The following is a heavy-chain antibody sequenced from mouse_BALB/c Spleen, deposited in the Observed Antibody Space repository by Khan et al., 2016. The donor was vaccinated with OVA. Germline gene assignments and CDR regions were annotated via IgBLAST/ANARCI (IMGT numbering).Heavy chain of an antibody. CDR2: ISDGGGYT. CDR1: GFTFSDYY. J-gene: IGHJ3*01. V-gene: IGHV5-4*02. CDR3: ARGFYGDPFAF. Sequence: EVELVESGGDLVKPGGSLKLSCAASGFTFSDYYMYWVRQTPEKRLEWVATISDGGGYTYYLDSVKGRSTISRDDAKNNLYLQMNSLKSEDTAMYYCARGFYGDPFAFWGQGTLVTVSA. D-gene: IGHD2-13*01.